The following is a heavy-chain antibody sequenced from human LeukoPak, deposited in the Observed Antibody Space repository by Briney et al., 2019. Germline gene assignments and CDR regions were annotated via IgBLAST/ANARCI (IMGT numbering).Heavy chain of an antibody. CDR1: GDSISSYY. CDR2: IYYSGST. CDR3: ASNKRIEAVGTNEQYNLLDP. Sequence: SETLSLTCTVSGDSISSYYWSWIRQTPGKGLEWIGIIYYSGSTNSNPSLKSRVTISVDTSKNQLSLKLSSVTATDTAVYYCASNKRIEAVGTNEQYNLLDPWGQGTLVTVSS. D-gene: IGHD6-13*01. V-gene: IGHV4-59*08. J-gene: IGHJ5*02.